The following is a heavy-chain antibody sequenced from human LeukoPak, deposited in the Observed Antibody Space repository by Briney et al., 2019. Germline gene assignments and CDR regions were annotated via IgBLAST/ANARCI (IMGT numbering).Heavy chain of an antibody. V-gene: IGHV7-4-1*02. Sequence: ASVKVSCKASGYTFTSYAMNWVRQAPGQGLEWMGWINPNTGNPTYAQGFTGRFVFSLDTSVSATYLQISSLKAEDTAVYYCARAYQRLGGLSFPDQWGQGTLVSVSS. J-gene: IGHJ5*02. D-gene: IGHD3-16*02. CDR3: ARAYQRLGGLSFPDQ. CDR2: INPNTGNP. CDR1: GYTFTSYA.